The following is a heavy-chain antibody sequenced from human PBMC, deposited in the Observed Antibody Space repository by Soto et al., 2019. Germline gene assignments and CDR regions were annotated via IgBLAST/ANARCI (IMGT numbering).Heavy chain of an antibody. CDR2: IDPSDSYT. V-gene: IGHV5-10-1*01. Sequence: CKGSGYSFTSYWISWVRQMPGKGLEWMGRIDPSDSYTNYSPSFQGHVTISADKSISTAYLQWSSLKASDTAMYYCATRTYSSSSRPNYYYYYGMDVWGQGTTVTVSS. CDR3: ATRTYSSSSRPNYYYYYGMDV. D-gene: IGHD6-6*01. J-gene: IGHJ6*02. CDR1: GYSFTSYW.